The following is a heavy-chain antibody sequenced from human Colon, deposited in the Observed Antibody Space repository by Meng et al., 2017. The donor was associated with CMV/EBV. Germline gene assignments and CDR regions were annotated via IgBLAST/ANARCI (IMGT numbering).Heavy chain of an antibody. D-gene: IGHD5-24*01. CDR2: MNPNSGNT. Sequence: ASVKVSCKASGYTFTSYDINWVRQATGQGLEWMGWMNPNSGNTGYAQKFQGRVTMTRNTSISTAYMELSSLRSEDTAVYYCAREMATITRNHYYYYGMDVWGQGTTVTVSS. CDR1: GYTFTSYD. J-gene: IGHJ6*02. CDR3: AREMATITRNHYYYYGMDV. V-gene: IGHV1-8*01.